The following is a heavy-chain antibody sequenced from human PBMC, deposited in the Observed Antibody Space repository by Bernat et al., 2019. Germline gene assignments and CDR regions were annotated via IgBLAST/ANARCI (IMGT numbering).Heavy chain of an antibody. CDR3: GRNLSMFQLLFGP. V-gene: IGHV3-30*03. CDR1: GFTFGSYG. Sequence: QVQLVESGGGVVQPGRSLRLSCPASGFTFGSYGMHWVRQAPGKGLEWVAGLSYDGNNKYYTDSVKGRFTVSRDLSKNTLYLQMNSLRAEDPAVYFFGRNLSMFQLLFGPGGQGTLVTVSS. CDR2: LSYDGNNK. J-gene: IGHJ1*01. D-gene: IGHD2-2*01.